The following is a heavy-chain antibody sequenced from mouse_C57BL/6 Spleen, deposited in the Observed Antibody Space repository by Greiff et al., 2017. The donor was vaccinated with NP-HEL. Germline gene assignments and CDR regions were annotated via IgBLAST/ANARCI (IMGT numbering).Heavy chain of an antibody. CDR1: GYTFTSYW. D-gene: IGHD2-5*01. CDR3: ARLYSNILFDD. CDR2: IDPSDSYT. V-gene: IGHV1-50*01. J-gene: IGHJ2*01. Sequence: QVQLQQPGAELVKPGASVKLSCKASGYTFTSYWMQWVKQRPGQGLEWIGEIDPSDSYTNYNQKFKGKATLTVDTSSSTAYMQLSSLTSEDSAVYYCARLYSNILFDDWGQGTTLTVSS.